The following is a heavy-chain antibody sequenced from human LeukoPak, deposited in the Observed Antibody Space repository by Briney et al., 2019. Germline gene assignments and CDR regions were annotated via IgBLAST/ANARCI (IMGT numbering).Heavy chain of an antibody. Sequence: ASVKVSCKASGGTFSSYAISWVRQAPGQGLEWMGGIIPIFGTANCAQKFQGRVTITADESTSTAYMELSSLRSEDTAVYYCARAPDILTGYNYYFDYWGQGTLVTVSS. CDR3: ARAPDILTGYNYYFDY. D-gene: IGHD3-9*01. V-gene: IGHV1-69*13. CDR1: GGTFSSYA. CDR2: IIPIFGTA. J-gene: IGHJ4*02.